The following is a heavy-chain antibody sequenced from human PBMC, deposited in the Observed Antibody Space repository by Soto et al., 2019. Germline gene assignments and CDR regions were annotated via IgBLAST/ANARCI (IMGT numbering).Heavy chain of an antibody. CDR1: GYTYTVYY. CDR3: ARGHTTVTAGY. Sequence: GASVTVSCKASGYTYTVYYRHWVRQAPGQGLEWMGWINPNSGGTNYAQKFQGRFTISRDNAKNSLYLQMNSLRADDTAVYYCARGHTTVTAGYWGQGTLVTVSS. D-gene: IGHD4-17*01. V-gene: IGHV1-2*02. CDR2: INPNSGGT. J-gene: IGHJ4*02.